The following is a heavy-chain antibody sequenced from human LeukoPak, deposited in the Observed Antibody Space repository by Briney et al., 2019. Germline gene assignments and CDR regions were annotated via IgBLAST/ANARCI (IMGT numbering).Heavy chain of an antibody. Sequence: GGSLRLSCAGSGFAFSNAWMNWVRQAPGKGLEWVGHIKSETHGGTTDYAAPVKARFTISRDDSKNTLYLQMNSLNTEDTAVYYCTTYGGRWDLINEAGVFDPWGQGTLVTVSS. V-gene: IGHV3-15*01. CDR3: TTYGGRWDLINEAGVFDP. CDR1: GFAFSNAW. J-gene: IGHJ5*02. D-gene: IGHD4-23*01. CDR2: IKSETHGGTT.